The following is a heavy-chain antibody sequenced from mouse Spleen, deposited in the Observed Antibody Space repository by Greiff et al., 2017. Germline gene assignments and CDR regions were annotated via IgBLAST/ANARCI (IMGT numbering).Heavy chain of an antibody. J-gene: IGHJ2*01. V-gene: IGHV5-9*04. Sequence: DVKLVESGGGLVKRGGSLKLSCAASGFTFSSYAMSWVRQTPEKRLEWVATISSGGGNTYYPDSVKGRFTISRDNAKNTLYLQMSSLKSEDTAMYYCARQGTTVPYFDYWGQGTTLTVSS. CDR1: GFTFSSYA. CDR3: ARQGTTVPYFDY. CDR2: ISSGGGNT. D-gene: IGHD1-1*01.